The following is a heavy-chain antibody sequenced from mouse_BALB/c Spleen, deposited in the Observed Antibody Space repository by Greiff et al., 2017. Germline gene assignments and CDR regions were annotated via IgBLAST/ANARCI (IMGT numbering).Heavy chain of an antibody. J-gene: IGHJ4*01. CDR1: GFSLTSYG. D-gene: IGHD1-1*01. CDR3: ARALDYYGSSYAMDY. CDR2: IWAGGST. Sequence: VMLVESGPGLVAPSQSLSITCTVSGFSLTSYGVHWVRQPPGKGLEWLGVIWAGGSTNYNSALMSRLSISKDNSKSQVFLKMNSLQTDDTAMYYCARALDYYGSSYAMDYWGQGTSVTVSS. V-gene: IGHV2-9*02.